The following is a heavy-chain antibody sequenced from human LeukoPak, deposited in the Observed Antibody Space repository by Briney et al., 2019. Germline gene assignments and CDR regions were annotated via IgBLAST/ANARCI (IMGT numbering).Heavy chain of an antibody. J-gene: IGHJ4*02. CDR1: GFVFSNYW. CDR3: ARGGNSSWDY. D-gene: IGHD6-6*01. V-gene: IGHV3-7*01. CDR2: IKPDGTEK. Sequence: PGGSLRLSCAASGFVFSNYWMSWVRQAPGKGLEWVANIKPDGTEKYYVDSLKGRFTISRDNTKNSPYLQMSSLRVEDTAVYYCARGGNSSWDYWGQGALVTVSS.